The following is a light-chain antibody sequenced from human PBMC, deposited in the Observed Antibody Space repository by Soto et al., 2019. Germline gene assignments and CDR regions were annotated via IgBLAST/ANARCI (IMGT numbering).Light chain of an antibody. V-gene: IGKV1-39*01. CDR2: ATS. CDR3: QQSYSIPRT. J-gene: IGKJ3*01. CDR1: QSISSY. Sequence: DTQMTQSPSSLSASVGDRVTITCRASQSISSYLNWYQQKPGKAPKLLIYATSTLQSGVPSRFSGSGSMTDFTLTISSLQPEHFATYYCQQSYSIPRTFGPGTNVDIK.